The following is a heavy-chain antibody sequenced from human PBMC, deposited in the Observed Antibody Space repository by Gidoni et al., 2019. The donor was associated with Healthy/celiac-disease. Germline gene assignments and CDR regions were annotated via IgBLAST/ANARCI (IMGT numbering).Heavy chain of an antibody. V-gene: IGHV4-31*03. CDR1: GGSSSSGGYY. J-gene: IGHJ6*02. CDR2: IYYSGST. Sequence: QVQLQESGPGLVKPSQTLSLTCTVSGGSSSSGGYYWSWIRQHPGKGLEWIGYIYYSGSTYYNPSLKSRVTISVDTSKNQFSLKLSSVTAADTAVYYCARGGEYQLLYYYYGMDVWGQGTTVTVSS. CDR3: ARGGEYQLLYYYYGMDV. D-gene: IGHD2-2*01.